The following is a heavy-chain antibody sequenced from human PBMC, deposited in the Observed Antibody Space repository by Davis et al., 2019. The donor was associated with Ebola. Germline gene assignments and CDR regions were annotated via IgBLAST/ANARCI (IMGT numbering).Heavy chain of an antibody. Sequence: GESLKISCAASGFTFDDYGMSWVRQAPGKGLEWVSGINWNGGSTGYADSVKGRFTISRDNAKNTLYLQMNSLRAEDTAVYYCAKDSTDIVVVGSFDYWGQGTLVTVSS. D-gene: IGHD2-2*01. CDR1: GFTFDDYG. CDR2: INWNGGST. V-gene: IGHV3-20*04. CDR3: AKDSTDIVVVGSFDY. J-gene: IGHJ4*02.